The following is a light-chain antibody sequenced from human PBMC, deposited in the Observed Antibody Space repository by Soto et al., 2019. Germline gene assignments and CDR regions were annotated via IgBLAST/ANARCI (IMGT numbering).Light chain of an antibody. V-gene: IGKV1-12*01. CDR1: QGISRS. Sequence: DIQMTQSPSSVSASVGDRVTITCRASQGISRSLAWYQQKPGKAPKVLIYGASNLQSGVPSRFRGSGSGTEFTLTISSLQPEGFATYYCQQANRFPLTFGPGTKVDIK. CDR2: GAS. J-gene: IGKJ3*01. CDR3: QQANRFPLT.